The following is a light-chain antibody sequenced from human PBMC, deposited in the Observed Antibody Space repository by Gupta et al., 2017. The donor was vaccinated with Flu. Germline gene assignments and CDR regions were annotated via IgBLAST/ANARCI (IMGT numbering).Light chain of an antibody. V-gene: IGKV2-28*01. J-gene: IGKJ1*01. CDR1: QNLLHSNGYHS. CDR2: LGS. CDR3: MQTLQTPWT. Sequence: DIVMTQSPLSLPVTPGEPASISCRSSQNLLHSNGYHSLNWYLQKPRQSPQLLIYLGSNRASGVSDRFSGSGSGTDFTLNISRVEADDVGVYYCMQTLQTPWTFGQGTKAEIK.